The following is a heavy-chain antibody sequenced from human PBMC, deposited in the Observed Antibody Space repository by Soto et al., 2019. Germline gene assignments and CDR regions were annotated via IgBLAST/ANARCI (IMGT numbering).Heavy chain of an antibody. V-gene: IGHV3-23*01. CDR2: VTPSGGGT. D-gene: IGHD3-22*01. CDR3: AKDAPGSGWLSDY. Sequence: PGGSLRLSCVASGFTFSTYAMTWVRQAPGKGLEWVSAVTPSGGGTYYADSVKGRFTISRDNSKNTLYLQMNSLRAEDTAVYYCAKDAPGSGWLSDYWGQGTLVTVSS. J-gene: IGHJ4*02. CDR1: GFTFSTYA.